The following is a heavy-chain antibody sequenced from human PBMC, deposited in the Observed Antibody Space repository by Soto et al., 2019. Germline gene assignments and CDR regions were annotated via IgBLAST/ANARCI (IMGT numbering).Heavy chain of an antibody. J-gene: IGHJ3*01. D-gene: IGHD2-2*01. CDR1: GDSISSGIYS. CDR3: ARGDQDDAFDV. CDR2: IYHSGTT. V-gene: IGHV4-30-2*06. Sequence: QVQLQESGSGLVRPSQTLSLTCTVSGDSISSGIYSWTWIRQSPGKGLEWIAYIYHSGTTYYNPSLKSRATILVDTSKTQFSLRLTSVTAADTAVYYCARGDQDDAFDVWGQGTMVTVSS.